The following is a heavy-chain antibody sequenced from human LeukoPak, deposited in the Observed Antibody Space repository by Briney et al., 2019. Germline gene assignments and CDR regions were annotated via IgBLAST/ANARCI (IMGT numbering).Heavy chain of an antibody. CDR3: ARILYTSSSNWFDP. J-gene: IGHJ5*02. V-gene: IGHV1-69*04. D-gene: IGHD6-6*01. CDR1: EGTFSSYA. Sequence: ASVKVSCKASEGTFSSYAISWVRQAPGQGLEWMGRIIPILGIANYAQKFQGRVTITADKSTSTAYMELSSLRSEDTAVYYCARILYTSSSNWFDPWGQGTLVTVSS. CDR2: IIPILGIA.